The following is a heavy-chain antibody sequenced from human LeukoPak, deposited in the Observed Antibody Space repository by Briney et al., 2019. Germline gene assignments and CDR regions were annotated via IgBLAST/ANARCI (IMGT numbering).Heavy chain of an antibody. J-gene: IGHJ4*02. CDR3: AKDRETPLLWFGELLSFDY. V-gene: IGHV3-23*01. CDR1: KFTFSNYV. D-gene: IGHD3-10*01. Sequence: GGSLRLSCAASKFTFSNYVMSWVRQAPGKGLEWVANISTTGSNTHYADSVKGRFTISRDNFKNTLYLQMNSLRAEDTAVYYCAKDRETPLLWFGELLSFDYWGQGTLVTVSS. CDR2: ISTTGSNT.